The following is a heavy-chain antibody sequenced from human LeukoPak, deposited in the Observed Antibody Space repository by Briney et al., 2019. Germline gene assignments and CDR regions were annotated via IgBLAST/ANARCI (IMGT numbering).Heavy chain of an antibody. J-gene: IGHJ4*02. CDR1: GFTFSSYG. CDR3: AKDHYYDSNHFDY. CDR2: ISDSGGST. V-gene: IGHV3-23*01. Sequence: GGSLRLSCAASGFTFSSYGMSWVSQAPGKGLEWVSAISDSGGSTYYADSVKGRFTTSRDNAKNTLYLQMNSVSAEDTAIYYCAKDHYYDSNHFDYWGQGTLVTVSS. D-gene: IGHD3-22*01.